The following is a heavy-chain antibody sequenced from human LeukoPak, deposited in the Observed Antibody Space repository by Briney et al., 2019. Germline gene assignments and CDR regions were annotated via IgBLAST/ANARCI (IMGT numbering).Heavy chain of an antibody. CDR1: GFTFSNAW. J-gene: IGHJ4*02. CDR2: IKSKTDGGTT. D-gene: IGHD4-17*01. CDR3: TTAYDYGDYFLDY. V-gene: IGHV3-15*01. Sequence: GGSLRLSCAASGFTFSNAWMSWVRQAPGKGLEWVGRIKSKTDGGTTDYAAPVKGRFTISRDDSKNTLYLQTNSLKTEDTAVYYCTTAYDYGDYFLDYWGQGTLVTVSS.